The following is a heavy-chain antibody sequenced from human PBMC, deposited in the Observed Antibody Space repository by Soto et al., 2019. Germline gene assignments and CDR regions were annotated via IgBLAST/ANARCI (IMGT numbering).Heavy chain of an antibody. CDR1: GGSIRSNNR. Sequence: SETLSLTCAVSGGSIRSNNRWSWVRQPPGKGLEWIGEIFHSGSTNYNPSLKTRVTISVDKSKNQFSLKLSSVTAADTAVYYCARDIMGTNYYYYGMDVWGQGTTVTVSS. D-gene: IGHD2-8*01. V-gene: IGHV4-4*02. J-gene: IGHJ6*02. CDR2: IFHSGST. CDR3: ARDIMGTNYYYYGMDV.